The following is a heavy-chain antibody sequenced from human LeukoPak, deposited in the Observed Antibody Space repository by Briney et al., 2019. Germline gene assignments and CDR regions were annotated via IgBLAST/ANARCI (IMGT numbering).Heavy chain of an antibody. Sequence: GGSLRLSCAASGFTFSSYSMNWVRQAPGKGLEWVSSISSSSSYIYYADSVKGRFTFSRDNAKNSLYLQMNSLRAEDTAVYYCARVNATSTYYDFWSGYYWFDPWGQGTLVTVSS. J-gene: IGHJ5*02. CDR2: ISSSSSYI. CDR1: GFTFSSYS. V-gene: IGHV3-21*01. CDR3: ARVNATSTYYDFWSGYYWFDP. D-gene: IGHD3-3*01.